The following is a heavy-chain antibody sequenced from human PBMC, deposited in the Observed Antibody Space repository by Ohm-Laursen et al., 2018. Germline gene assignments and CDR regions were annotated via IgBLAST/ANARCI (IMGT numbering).Heavy chain of an antibody. D-gene: IGHD1-26*01. CDR1: GFTFSSYW. Sequence: SLRLSCAASGFTFSSYWISWVRQAPGKGLEWVANINRDGSEKYYVDSVRGRFIISRDNAKNSLFLQMDSLRSEDTAVYYCAAISVVGATTRGDLEYWGKGTLVTVSS. CDR3: AAISVVGATTRGDLEY. CDR2: INRDGSEK. V-gene: IGHV3-7*03. J-gene: IGHJ4*02.